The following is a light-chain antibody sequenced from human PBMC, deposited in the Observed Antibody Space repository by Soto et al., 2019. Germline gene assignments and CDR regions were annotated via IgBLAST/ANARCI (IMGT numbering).Light chain of an antibody. CDR3: HQLNNYPLT. CDR2: AES. CDR1: QSIRYW. J-gene: IGKJ4*01. Sequence: DIQMTQSPSSLSASVGDRATITCRASQSIRYWLAWFQQKPGKAPNIXIYAESTLQSGVPSRLSGSGSGTDLNLTISRLQPEDFATYYCHQLNNYPLTFGGGTKVDIK. V-gene: IGKV1-9*01.